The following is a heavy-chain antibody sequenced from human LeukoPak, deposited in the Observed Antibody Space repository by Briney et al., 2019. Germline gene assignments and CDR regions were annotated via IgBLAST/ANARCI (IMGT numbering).Heavy chain of an antibody. V-gene: IGHV1-2*02. Sequence: ASVKVSCKASGYTFTGYYMHWVRQAPGQGLEWMGWINPNSGGTNYAQKFQGRVTMTRDTSISTAYMELSRLRSDDTAVYYCARTGYSSSWYRRDWFDPWGQGTLVSVSS. CDR3: ARTGYSSSWYRRDWFDP. J-gene: IGHJ5*02. D-gene: IGHD6-13*01. CDR1: GYTFTGYY. CDR2: INPNSGGT.